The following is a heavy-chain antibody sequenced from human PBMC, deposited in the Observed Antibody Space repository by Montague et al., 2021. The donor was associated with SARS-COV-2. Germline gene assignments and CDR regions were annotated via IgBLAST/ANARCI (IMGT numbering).Heavy chain of an antibody. CDR2: IFYSGST. D-gene: IGHD3-3*01. J-gene: IGHJ5*02. V-gene: IGHV4-39*01. Sequence: SETLSLTCTVSGGSISRSIYYWAWIRQPPGKGLEWIGSIFYSGSTYSNPSLKSRVTISVDTSKNQFSLKLSSVTAADTAVYYCAGMGSPRITIFGVVTHNLFDPWGQGTLVTVSS. CDR1: GGSISRSIYY. CDR3: AGMGSPRITIFGVVTHNLFDP.